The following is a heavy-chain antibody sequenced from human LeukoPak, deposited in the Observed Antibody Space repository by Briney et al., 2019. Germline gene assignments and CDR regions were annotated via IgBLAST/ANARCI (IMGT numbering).Heavy chain of an antibody. V-gene: IGHV3-74*01. Sequence: GGSLRLSCAASGFTFSSYWMHWVRQAPGKGLVWVSRINSDGSSTTYADSVKGRFTISRDNAKNTVYLQMNSLRAEDTAVYYCARGEGRWRGAFDIWGQGTMVTVSS. CDR2: INSDGSST. CDR1: GFTFSSYW. J-gene: IGHJ3*02. CDR3: ARGEGRWRGAFDI. D-gene: IGHD5-24*01.